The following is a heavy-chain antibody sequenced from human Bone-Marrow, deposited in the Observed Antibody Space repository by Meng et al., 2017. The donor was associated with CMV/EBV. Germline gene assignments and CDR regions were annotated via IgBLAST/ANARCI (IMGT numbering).Heavy chain of an antibody. CDR1: GFTFSSYA. Sequence: GESLKISCAASGFTFSSYAMHWVRQAPGKGLEYVSAISSNGGSTYYADSVKGRFTISRDNSKNTLYLQMGSLRAEDMAVYYCAREITPSNYLVYYGMEVWGQGTTVTVSS. J-gene: IGHJ6*02. V-gene: IGHV3-64*02. CDR2: ISSNGGST. D-gene: IGHD4-11*01. CDR3: AREITPSNYLVYYGMEV.